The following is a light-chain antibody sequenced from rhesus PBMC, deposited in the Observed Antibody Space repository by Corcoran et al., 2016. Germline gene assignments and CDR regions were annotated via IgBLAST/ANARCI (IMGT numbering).Light chain of an antibody. CDR1: QTISSY. Sequence: DTQMTQSPSSLSASVGDRVTTTCRASQTISSYLAWYQQKPGKVPKLLIDAASTLQIGVPSRFSGRGSGTDFTLPISSLQPDGFATYSCQQHNSHPLTFDGGTKVELK. J-gene: IGKJ4*01. CDR3: QQHNSHPLT. CDR2: AAS. V-gene: IGKV1-44*03.